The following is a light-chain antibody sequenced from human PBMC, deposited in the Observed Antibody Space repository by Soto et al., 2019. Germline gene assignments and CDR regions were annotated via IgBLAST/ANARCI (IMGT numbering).Light chain of an antibody. CDR3: HQRSNWPPFT. CDR1: QSVSVY. V-gene: IGKV3-11*01. J-gene: IGKJ3*01. CDR2: DAS. Sequence: EIVLTQSPATLSLSPGERATLSCRASQSVSVYLAWYQQKPGQAPRLLIYDASNRAPGVPARFSGSGSGTDFTLTISSLEPEDFAVYYCHQRSNWPPFTFGPGTRVD.